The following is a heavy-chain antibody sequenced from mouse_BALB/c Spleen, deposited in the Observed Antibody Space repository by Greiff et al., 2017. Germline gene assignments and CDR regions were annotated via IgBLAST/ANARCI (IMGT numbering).Heavy chain of an antibody. Sequence: EVKLMESGGGLVKPGGSLKLSCAASGFTFSSYAMSWVRQTPEKRLEWVASISSGGSTYYPDSVKGRFTISRDNSQSILYLQMNTLRAEDSATYYCARDGFYYGNYDAMDYWGQGTSVTVSS. D-gene: IGHD2-1*01. CDR3: ARDGFYYGNYDAMDY. V-gene: IGHV5-6-5*01. CDR1: GFTFSSYA. CDR2: ISSGGST. J-gene: IGHJ4*01.